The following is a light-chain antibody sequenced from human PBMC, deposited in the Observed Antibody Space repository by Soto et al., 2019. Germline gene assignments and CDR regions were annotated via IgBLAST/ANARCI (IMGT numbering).Light chain of an antibody. CDR1: QSINDW. J-gene: IGKJ4*01. Sequence: DIQMTHSPSTPSASVGDRVTITCRAYQSINDWLAWYPQKPGKAPKLLTYDASILERVVPSRFSGSGSGSEFTLSFSRLQPDDFALYDCQQYNSSRLTFGGGTKMVIK. CDR3: QQYNSSRLT. CDR2: DAS. V-gene: IGKV1-5*01.